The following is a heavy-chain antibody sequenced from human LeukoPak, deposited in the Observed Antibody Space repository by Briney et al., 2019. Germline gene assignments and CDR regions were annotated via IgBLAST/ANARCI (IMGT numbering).Heavy chain of an antibody. CDR3: ARDESTSILWW. CDR2: INPSGGST. CDR1: GYTFINYY. V-gene: IGHV1-46*01. Sequence: ASVRVSCKASGYTFINYYMHWVRQAPGQGLEWMGIINPSGGSTSYAQKFQGRVTMTRDTSTSTVYMELSSLRSEDTAVYYCARDESTSILWWWGQGTLVTVSS. J-gene: IGHJ1*01. D-gene: IGHD2-21*01.